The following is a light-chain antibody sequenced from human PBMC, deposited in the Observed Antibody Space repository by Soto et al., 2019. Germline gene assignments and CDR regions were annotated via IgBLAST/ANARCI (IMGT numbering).Light chain of an antibody. V-gene: IGKV3-15*01. CDR3: QQYHTWPIT. CDR1: SGVSRK. J-gene: IGKJ4*01. CDR2: GAS. Sequence: EIASTHSTATLAVAPGDERTFSRRARSGVSRKLAWYQHKPGQAPRLLISGASTGATGIPARFSGSGSGTEFTLTISSLQSEDCAIYYCQQYHTWPITLGGGTKVDIK.